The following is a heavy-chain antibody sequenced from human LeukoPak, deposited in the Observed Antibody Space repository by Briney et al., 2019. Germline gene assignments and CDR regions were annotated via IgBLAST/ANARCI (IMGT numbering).Heavy chain of an antibody. CDR1: GYTFTSYA. Sequence: ASVKVSCKASGYTFTSYAMHWVRQAPGQRLEWMGWINAGNGNTKYSQEFQGRVTMTRNTSISTAYMELSSLRSEDTAVYYCARGPYYYGSGSYYSTLHYYYYYMDVWGKGTTVTISS. CDR3: ARGPYYYGSGSYYSTLHYYYYYMDV. V-gene: IGHV1-3*03. J-gene: IGHJ6*03. D-gene: IGHD3-10*01. CDR2: INAGNGNT.